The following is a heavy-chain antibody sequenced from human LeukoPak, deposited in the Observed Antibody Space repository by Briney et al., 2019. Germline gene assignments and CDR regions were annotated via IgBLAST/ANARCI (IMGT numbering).Heavy chain of an antibody. CDR1: GGSFSGYY. D-gene: IGHD3-10*01. Sequence: SETLSLTCAVYGGSFSGYYWSWIRQPPGKGLEWIGEINHSGSTNYNPSLKSRVTISVDTSKNQFSLKLSSVTAADTAVYYCASEVRGVLTYFDYWGQGTLVTVSS. V-gene: IGHV4-34*01. CDR3: ASEVRGVLTYFDY. J-gene: IGHJ4*02. CDR2: INHSGST.